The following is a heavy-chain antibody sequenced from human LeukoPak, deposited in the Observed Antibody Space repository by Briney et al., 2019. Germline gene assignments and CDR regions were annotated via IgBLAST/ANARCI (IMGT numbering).Heavy chain of an antibody. J-gene: IGHJ4*02. CDR2: INHSGSA. D-gene: IGHD4-17*01. CDR1: GGSFSGYY. V-gene: IGHV4-34*01. CDR3: ARGQGTVTTH. Sequence: SDTLSLTCAVYGGSFSGYYWSWIRQPPGKGLEWIGEINHSGSANYNPSLKSRVTISLDTSKNQFSLKLSSVTAADTAVYYCARGQGTVTTHWGQGTLVTVSS.